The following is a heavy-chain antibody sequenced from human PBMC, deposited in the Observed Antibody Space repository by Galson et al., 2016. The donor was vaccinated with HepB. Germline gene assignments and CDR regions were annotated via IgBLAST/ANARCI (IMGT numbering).Heavy chain of an antibody. Sequence: SCKASGYTFTSYAMHWVRQAPGQRLEWMGWINAGNGNTKYSQKFQGRVTITRDTSASTAYMELSSLRPEDTAVYYCASGLRTRFDPWGQGTLVTVSS. V-gene: IGHV1-3*01. CDR3: ASGLRTRFDP. J-gene: IGHJ5*02. CDR1: GYTFTSYA. D-gene: IGHD3/OR15-3a*01. CDR2: INAGNGNT.